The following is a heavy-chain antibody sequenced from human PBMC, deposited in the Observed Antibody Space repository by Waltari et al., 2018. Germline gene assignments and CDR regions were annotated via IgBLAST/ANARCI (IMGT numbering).Heavy chain of an antibody. CDR1: GYSISSGYY. CDR3: ASRGRNYYGSGKDY. CDR2: IYHSGRT. Sequence: QVQLQESGPGLVKPSETLSLTCAVSGYSISSGYYWGWIRQPPGKGLEWIGSIYHSGRTYYNPSLKSRVTISVATSKNQFSLKLSSVTAADTAVYYCASRGRNYYGSGKDYWGQGTLVTVSS. D-gene: IGHD3-10*01. J-gene: IGHJ4*02. V-gene: IGHV4-38-2*01.